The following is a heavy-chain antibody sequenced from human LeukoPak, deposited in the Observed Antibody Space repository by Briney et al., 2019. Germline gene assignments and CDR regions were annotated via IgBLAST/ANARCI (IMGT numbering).Heavy chain of an antibody. CDR3: AKAPEYSSAYFDY. CDR2: ISGSGGST. J-gene: IGHJ4*02. V-gene: IGHV3-23*01. Sequence: GGSLRLSCAASGFTVSSNYMSWVRQAPGKGLEWVSAISGSGGSTYYADSVKGRFTISRDNSKNTLYLQMNSLRAEDTAVYYCAKAPEYSSAYFDYWGQGTLVTVSS. D-gene: IGHD5-18*01. CDR1: GFTVSSNY.